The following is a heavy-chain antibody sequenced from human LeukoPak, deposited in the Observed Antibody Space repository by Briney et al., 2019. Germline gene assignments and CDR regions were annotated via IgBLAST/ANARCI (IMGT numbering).Heavy chain of an antibody. J-gene: IGHJ4*02. Sequence: GPLRLSFAASGFPFSNYWMHWVRPVPGKGLVWVSRINVDGSVKSYADSVKGRFTISRDTAKNTVSLQMNSLRAEDTAVYYCVRNLILVDTPGDDFDYWGQGALVTVSS. V-gene: IGHV3-74*01. D-gene: IGHD4-23*01. CDR1: GFPFSNYW. CDR2: INVDGSVK. CDR3: VRNLILVDTPGDDFDY.